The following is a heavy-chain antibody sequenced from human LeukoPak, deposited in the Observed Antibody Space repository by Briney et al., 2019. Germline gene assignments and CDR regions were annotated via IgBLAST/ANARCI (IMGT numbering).Heavy chain of an antibody. CDR3: ARSPLLIAVAGTGFFDY. D-gene: IGHD6-19*01. Sequence: GGSLRLSCAASGFTFSSYSMNWVRQAPGKGLEWVSYISSSSSTIYYADSVKGRFTISRENAKNSLYLQMNSLRAGDTAVYYCARSPLLIAVAGTGFFDYWGQGTLVTVSS. J-gene: IGHJ4*02. CDR2: ISSSSSTI. V-gene: IGHV3-48*01. CDR1: GFTFSSYS.